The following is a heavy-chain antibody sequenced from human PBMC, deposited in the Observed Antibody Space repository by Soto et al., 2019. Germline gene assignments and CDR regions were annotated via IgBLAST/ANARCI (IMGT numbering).Heavy chain of an antibody. CDR1: GGSFSGYY. CDR2: INHSGST. D-gene: IGHD2-21*02. J-gene: IGHJ6*02. V-gene: IGHV4-34*01. Sequence: SETLSLTCAVYGGSFSGYYWSWIRQPPGKGLEWIGEINHSGSTVYNPSFKSRVTISVDTSKNQFSLKLNSVTAADTAVYYCARDLWGYCGTDCYPLDVWGQGTTVTVSS. CDR3: ARDLWGYCGTDCYPLDV.